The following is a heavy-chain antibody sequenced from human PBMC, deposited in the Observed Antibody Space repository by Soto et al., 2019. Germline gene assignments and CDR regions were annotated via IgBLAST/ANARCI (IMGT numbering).Heavy chain of an antibody. J-gene: IGHJ6*02. CDR3: AGVDAISFAGGGMDV. V-gene: IGHV3-33*01. CDR2: IWYDGSNK. CDR1: GFTFSSYG. D-gene: IGHD2-8*01. Sequence: QVQLVESGGGVVQPGRSLRLSCAASGFTFSSYGMHWVRQAPGKGLEWVAVIWYDGSNKYYADSVKGRFTISRDNSKNTLYLQMNSLRAEDTAVDYCAGVDAISFAGGGMDVWGQGTTVTVSS.